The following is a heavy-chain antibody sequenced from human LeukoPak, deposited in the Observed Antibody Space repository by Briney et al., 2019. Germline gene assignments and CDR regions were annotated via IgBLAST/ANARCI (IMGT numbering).Heavy chain of an antibody. CDR2: IYSGGST. CDR1: GFTASIYY. D-gene: IGHD5-12*01. Sequence: GGSLRLSCAVSGFTASIYYMTWVRQAPGKGLEWVSVIYSGGSTYYADSVKGRFTISRDNSKNTLYLQMNSLRAEDTAVYYCATSTSSGYDAFDIWGQGTMDTVSS. J-gene: IGHJ3*02. CDR3: ATSTSSGYDAFDI. V-gene: IGHV3-53*01.